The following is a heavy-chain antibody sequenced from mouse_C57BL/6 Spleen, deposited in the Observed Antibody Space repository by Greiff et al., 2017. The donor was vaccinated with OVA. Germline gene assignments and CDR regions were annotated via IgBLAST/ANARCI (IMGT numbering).Heavy chain of an antibody. D-gene: IGHD1-1*01. J-gene: IGHJ1*03. CDR3: ARRPPPDYYGSPWYFDV. CDR2: IYWDDDK. Sequence: QVTLKVSGPGILQSSQTLSLTCSFSGFSLSTSGMGVSWLRPPSGKGLDWLAHIYWDDDKRNNPSLKSRPPISKDTSRNQVFLKITSVDTADTATYYCARRPPPDYYGSPWYFDVWGTGTTVTVSS. V-gene: IGHV8-12*01. CDR1: GFSLSTSGMG.